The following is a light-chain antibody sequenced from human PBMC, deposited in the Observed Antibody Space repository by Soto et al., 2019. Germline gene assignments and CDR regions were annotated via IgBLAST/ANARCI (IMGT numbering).Light chain of an antibody. CDR3: QQYNGYSWT. V-gene: IGKV1-5*01. J-gene: IGKJ1*01. CDR2: DAS. Sequence: DIQMTQSPSTLSASVGDRVAITCRASQSISQWVAWYQQKPGRAPELLIYDASKLKSGVPSRFSGSGSGTEFSLTIPSLQPDDSARYYSQQYNGYSWTLGRGTKVEIK. CDR1: QSISQW.